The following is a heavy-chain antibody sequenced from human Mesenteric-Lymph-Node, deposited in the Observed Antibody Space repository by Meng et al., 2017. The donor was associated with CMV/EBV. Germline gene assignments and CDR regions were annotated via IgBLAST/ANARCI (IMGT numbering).Heavy chain of an antibody. CDR3: ARKKDGATHFDY. Sequence: SETLSLTCSVSGYPISSGYFWAWLRQPPGQGLEWIGTISYSGNNYYNASIKSRVTMSVDTSKSQFSLKLTSVAAADTAIYYCARKKDGATHFDYWGQGTVVTVSS. V-gene: IGHV4-38-2*02. CDR1: GYPISSGYF. J-gene: IGHJ4*02. D-gene: IGHD1-26*01. CDR2: ISYSGNN.